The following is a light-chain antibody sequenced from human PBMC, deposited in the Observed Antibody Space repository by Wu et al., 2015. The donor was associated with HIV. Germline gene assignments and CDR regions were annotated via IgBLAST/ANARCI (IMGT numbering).Light chain of an antibody. V-gene: IGKV3-15*01. CDR2: GAS. CDR1: QSVSSN. Sequence: EIVVTQSPASLSVSPGVRATLSCRASQSVSSNLAWYQQKPGQAPRLLIFGASTRATGIPARFSGGGSGTEFTLTISSLQSEDFAVYYCQQYNNWPYSFGQGTKLEIK. J-gene: IGKJ2*03. CDR3: QQYNNWPYS.